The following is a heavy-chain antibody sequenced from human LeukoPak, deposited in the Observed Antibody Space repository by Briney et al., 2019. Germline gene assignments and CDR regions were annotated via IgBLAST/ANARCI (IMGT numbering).Heavy chain of an antibody. CDR1: GDSISPSTSY. J-gene: IGHJ4*02. Sequence: SETLSLTCTVSGDSISPSTSYWGWIRQPPGKGLEWIGSIYYGGNAYYNPSLKSRVTISVDTSKNQFSLKLTSVTAADTAVYYCARDRRGNYNILTCTIFWGQGTLVTVSS. D-gene: IGHD3-9*01. V-gene: IGHV4-39*07. CDR3: ARDRRGNYNILTCTIF. CDR2: IYYGGNA.